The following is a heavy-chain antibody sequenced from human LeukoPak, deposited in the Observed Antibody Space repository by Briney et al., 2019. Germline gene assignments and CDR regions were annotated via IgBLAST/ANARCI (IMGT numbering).Heavy chain of an antibody. V-gene: IGHV1-46*01. CDR2: INPSGGST. J-gene: IGHJ4*02. D-gene: IGHD4-17*01. Sequence: GASVKVSCKASGGTFSSYAISWVRQAPGQGLEWMGIINPSGGSTSYAQKFQGRVTMTRDTSTSTVYMELSSLRSEDTAVYYCARDVDYGASLWGQGTLVTVSS. CDR1: GGTFSSYA. CDR3: ARDVDYGASL.